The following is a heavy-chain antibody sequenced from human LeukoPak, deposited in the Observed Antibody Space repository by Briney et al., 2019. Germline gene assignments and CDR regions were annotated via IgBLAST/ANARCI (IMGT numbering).Heavy chain of an antibody. CDR1: GFSLSTSGVG. CDR2: IYWNDDK. CDR3: AHRLVPDYDSSGYFDY. D-gene: IGHD3-22*01. V-gene: IGHV2-5*01. J-gene: IGHJ4*02. Sequence: SGPTLVKPTQTLTLTCTFSGFSLSTSGVGVGWIRQPPGKALEWLALIYWNDDKRYSPSLKSRLTITKDTSKNQVVPTMTNMDPVDTATYYCAHRLVPDYDSSGYFDYWGQGTLVTVSS.